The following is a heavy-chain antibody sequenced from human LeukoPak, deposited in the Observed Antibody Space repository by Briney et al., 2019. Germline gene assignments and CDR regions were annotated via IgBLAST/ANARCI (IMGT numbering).Heavy chain of an antibody. D-gene: IGHD3-22*01. Sequence: PGGSLRLSCAASGFTFRTFGMHWVRQAPGKGLEWVAIIWYDGINKYCADSVKGRFTISRDNSKNTLYLQMNSLRAEDTAVYYCARDYYDSSGQLHAGVHAFDIWGKGTMVTVSS. V-gene: IGHV3-33*01. CDR2: IWYDGINK. CDR3: ARDYYDSSGQLHAGVHAFDI. CDR1: GFTFRTFG. J-gene: IGHJ3*02.